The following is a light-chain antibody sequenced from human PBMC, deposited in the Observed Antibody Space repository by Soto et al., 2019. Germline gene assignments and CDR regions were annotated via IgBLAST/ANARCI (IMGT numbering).Light chain of an antibody. CDR2: GNS. J-gene: IGLJ2*01. CDR1: SSNIGAGYD. V-gene: IGLV1-40*01. CDR3: QSYDSSLSGVV. Sequence: QSVLTQPPSVSGAPGQRVTISCTGGSSNIGAGYDVHWYQQLPGTAPKLLIYGNSNRPSGVPDRFSGSKSGTSASLAITGLHAEDEADYYCQSYDSSLSGVVFGGGTKVTVL.